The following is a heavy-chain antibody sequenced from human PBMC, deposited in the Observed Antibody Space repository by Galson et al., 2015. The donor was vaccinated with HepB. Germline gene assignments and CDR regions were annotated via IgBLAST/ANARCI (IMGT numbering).Heavy chain of an antibody. CDR2: NSGSGGST. CDR3: VGGSCSSTSCPLGDY. J-gene: IGHJ4*02. Sequence: LRLSCAVSGFTFRSHAMSWVRQAPGKGLEWVSSNSGSGGSTKYADSVKGRFTIYRDISKNTLYLQMNSLRTEDTAIYYCVGGSCSSTSCPLGDYWGQGSLVTVSS. V-gene: IGHV3-23*01. CDR1: GFTFRSHA. D-gene: IGHD2-2*01.